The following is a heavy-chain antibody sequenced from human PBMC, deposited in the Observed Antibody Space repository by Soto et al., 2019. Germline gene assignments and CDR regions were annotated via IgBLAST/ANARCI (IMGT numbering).Heavy chain of an antibody. V-gene: IGHV3-23*01. CDR3: ATDQSSNHGDSLGYFDY. CDR1: GVSFSWYA. D-gene: IGHD4-17*01. Sequence: GGSLRLSCAASGVSFSWYAMNWVRQTPGKGLEWVSSISGSGVITDYADSVKGRFTISRDNSKKTVHLQMNSLRAEDTAVYYCATDQSSNHGDSLGYFDYWGQGTLVTVSS. CDR2: ISGSGVIT. J-gene: IGHJ4*02.